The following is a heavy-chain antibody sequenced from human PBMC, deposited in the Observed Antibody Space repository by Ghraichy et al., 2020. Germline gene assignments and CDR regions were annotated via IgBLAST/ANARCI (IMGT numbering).Heavy chain of an antibody. V-gene: IGHV3-74*01. CDR2: IKSDGSST. CDR3: ASVSSGGSWTRFDP. CDR1: GFTFSSNC. Sequence: GGSLRLSCAASGFTFSSNCMHWVRQAPGKGLVWVSRIKSDGSSTSYADFVKGRFTISRDNAKNTLYLQMNSLRAEDTAVYYCASVSSGGSWTRFDPWGQETLVPVSS. J-gene: IGHJ5*02. D-gene: IGHD2-15*01.